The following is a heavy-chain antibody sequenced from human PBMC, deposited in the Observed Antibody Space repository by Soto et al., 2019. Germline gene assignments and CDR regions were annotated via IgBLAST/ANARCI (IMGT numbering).Heavy chain of an antibody. D-gene: IGHD6-19*01. CDR3: VQTTGWPGFDF. J-gene: IGHJ4*02. V-gene: IGHV3-53*01. CDR2: IYGGGTT. Sequence: EVQLEESGGGLIQPGGSLRLSCAASGFAVSSKYMTWVRQAPGKGLEWVSVIYGGGTTYYADSVKGRFTISRDTSKNTLYLQMNSLRAEDTAVYYCVQTTGWPGFDFWGQGTLVTVSS. CDR1: GFAVSSKY.